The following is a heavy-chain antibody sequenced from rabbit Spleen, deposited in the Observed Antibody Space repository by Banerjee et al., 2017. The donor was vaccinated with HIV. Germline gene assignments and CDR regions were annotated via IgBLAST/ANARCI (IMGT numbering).Heavy chain of an antibody. J-gene: IGHJ3*01. CDR3: ARGAGDTWFAGGL. V-gene: IGHV1S40*01. CDR1: GFSFSNNYY. Sequence: QQLEESGGDLVKPGASLTLSCTASGFSFSNNYYMCWVRQAPGKGLEWIAGIYSNSGRTWYASWVNGRFTISKASSTTVTLQMTSLTAADTATYFCARGAGDTWFAGGLWGQGTLVTVS. D-gene: IGHD2-1*01. CDR2: IYSNSGRT.